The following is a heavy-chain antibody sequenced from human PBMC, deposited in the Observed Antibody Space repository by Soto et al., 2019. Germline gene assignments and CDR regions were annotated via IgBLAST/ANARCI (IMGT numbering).Heavy chain of an antibody. Sequence: QVQLVQSGAEVKKPGSSVKVSCTAPGGTFSSYAISWVRQAPGQGLEWMGGIIPIFGTAKYAQKFQGRVTITADESTSTGYMRLSSRRSEDTAVYYCARSQGGSSSLDIYYYYYYGMDVWGQGTTVTVSS. J-gene: IGHJ6*02. CDR3: ARSQGGSSSLDIYYYYYYGMDV. V-gene: IGHV1-69*01. D-gene: IGHD2-15*01. CDR1: GGTFSSYA. CDR2: IIPIFGTA.